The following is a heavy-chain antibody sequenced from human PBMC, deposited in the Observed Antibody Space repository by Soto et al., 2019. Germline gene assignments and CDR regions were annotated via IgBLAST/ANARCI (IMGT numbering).Heavy chain of an antibody. Sequence: ASVKVSCKASGYTFTNSAIHWVRQAPGQTLEWMGWINVGNGNTKYSQKFQGRVTITRDTSASTAYLELSSLISEDTAVYYCARGVLIAANKELHAVDWGPGPRVTV. CDR2: INVGNGNT. V-gene: IGHV1-3*01. CDR1: GYTFTNSA. D-gene: IGHD2-15*01. CDR3: ARGVLIAANKELHAVD. J-gene: IGHJ4*02.